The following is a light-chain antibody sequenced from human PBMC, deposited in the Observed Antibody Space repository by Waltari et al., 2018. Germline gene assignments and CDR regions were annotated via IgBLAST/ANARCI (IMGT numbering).Light chain of an antibody. J-gene: IGKJ1*01. CDR2: KAS. Sequence: DIQLTQSPCTLSASVGDRVTITCRASQSISSWLAWYQQKPGKAPKLLIYKASSLESGVPSRFSGSGSGTEFTLTISSLQPDDFATYYCQQYNSYPFVTFGQGTKVEIK. CDR1: QSISSW. V-gene: IGKV1-5*03. CDR3: QQYNSYPFVT.